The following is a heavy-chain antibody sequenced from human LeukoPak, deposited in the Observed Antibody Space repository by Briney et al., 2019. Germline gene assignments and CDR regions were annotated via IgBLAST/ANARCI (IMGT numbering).Heavy chain of an antibody. CDR2: IHPRDSDI. Sequence: GESLKISCKGSGYSFTTYWIAWVRQVPGKGLEWMGIIHPRDSDIRYNPPFQGQVTISADKSISIAYLQWSSLKASDTAMYYCARRGLPYYYDSSRGGAFDIWGQGTMVTVSS. V-gene: IGHV5-51*01. CDR3: ARRGLPYYYDSSRGGAFDI. J-gene: IGHJ3*02. CDR1: GYSFTTYW. D-gene: IGHD3-22*01.